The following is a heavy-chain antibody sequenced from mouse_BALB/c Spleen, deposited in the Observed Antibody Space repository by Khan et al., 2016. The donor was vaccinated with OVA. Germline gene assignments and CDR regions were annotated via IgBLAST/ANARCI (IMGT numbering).Heavy chain of an antibody. D-gene: IGHD1-1*01. CDR1: GFTFSSFG. CDR3: ATYGWWD. CDR2: ISSGSSTI. V-gene: IGHV5-17*02. J-gene: IGHJ1*01. Sequence: EVELVESGGGLVQPGGSRKLSCAASGFTFSSFGMHWVRQAPEKGLEWVAYISSGSSTIYYADTVKGRFTITRDNPKNTLFLQMTSLRSEDTVMYYCATYGWWDWGAGTTVTVSS.